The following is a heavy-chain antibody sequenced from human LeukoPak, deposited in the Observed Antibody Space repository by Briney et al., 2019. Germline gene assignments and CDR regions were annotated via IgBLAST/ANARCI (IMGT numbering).Heavy chain of an antibody. CDR3: ARATLTIFGVVILDY. J-gene: IGHJ4*02. CDR2: IYYSGST. CDR1: GGSVNSYY. V-gene: IGHV4-59*02. Sequence: SETLSLTCTVSGGSVNSYYWSWIRQPPGKGLEWIGYIYYSGSTNYNPSLKSRVTISVDTSKNQFSLKLSSVTAADTAVYYCARATLTIFGVVILDYWGQGTLVTVSS. D-gene: IGHD3-3*01.